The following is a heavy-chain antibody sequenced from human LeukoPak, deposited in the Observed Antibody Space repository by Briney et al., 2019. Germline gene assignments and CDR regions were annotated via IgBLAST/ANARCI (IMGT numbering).Heavy chain of an antibody. Sequence: ASVKVSCKVSGYTLTELSMHWVRQAPGKGLEWMGGFDPEDGETIYAQKFQGRVTMTEDTSTDTAYMELSSLRSEDTAVYYCATSERITMVRPLPFDPRGQGTLVTVSS. CDR2: FDPEDGET. J-gene: IGHJ5*02. D-gene: IGHD3-10*01. CDR1: GYTLTELS. CDR3: ATSERITMVRPLPFDP. V-gene: IGHV1-24*01.